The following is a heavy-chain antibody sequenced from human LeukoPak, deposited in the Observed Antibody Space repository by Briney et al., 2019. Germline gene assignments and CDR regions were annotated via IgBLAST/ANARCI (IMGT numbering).Heavy chain of an antibody. J-gene: IGHJ4*02. D-gene: IGHD5-12*01. V-gene: IGHV4-38-2*02. CDR2: IYHSRST. CDR3: ARDFSGYDVGY. Sequence: SETLSLTRAVSGYSISSGYFWGWIRQPPGKGLEWIGSIYHSRSTYYNASLRSRVTISVDTSKNEFSLKLSFLSAADTAVYYCARDFSGYDVGYWGQGILVTVSS. CDR1: GYSISSGYF.